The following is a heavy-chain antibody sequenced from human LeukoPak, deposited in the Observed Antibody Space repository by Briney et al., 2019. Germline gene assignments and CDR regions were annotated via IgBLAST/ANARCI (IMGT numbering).Heavy chain of an antibody. J-gene: IGHJ4*02. CDR3: ARDRDFWSGYPDY. CDR2: INSDGSST. Sequence: GGSLRLSCAASGFTFSSYWMHWDRQAPGKGLVWVSRINSDGSSTSYADSVKGRFTISRDNAKNTLYLQMNSLRAEDTAVYYCARDRDFWSGYPDYWGQGTLVTVSS. V-gene: IGHV3-74*01. D-gene: IGHD3-3*01. CDR1: GFTFSSYW.